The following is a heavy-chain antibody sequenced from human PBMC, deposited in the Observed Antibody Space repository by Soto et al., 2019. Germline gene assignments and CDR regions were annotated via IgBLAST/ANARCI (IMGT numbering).Heavy chain of an antibody. CDR1: GGSISNYY. Sequence: KASETLSLTCTGSGGSISNYYCNWIRQPAGKGLEWIGRIDTSGSTNYNPSLKSRVTMSVDTSKQEFSLKLSSVTAADTALYYCARGGQDFWSGPFDYWGRGALVTVSS. D-gene: IGHD3-3*01. CDR3: ARGGQDFWSGPFDY. J-gene: IGHJ4*02. V-gene: IGHV4-4*07. CDR2: IDTSGST.